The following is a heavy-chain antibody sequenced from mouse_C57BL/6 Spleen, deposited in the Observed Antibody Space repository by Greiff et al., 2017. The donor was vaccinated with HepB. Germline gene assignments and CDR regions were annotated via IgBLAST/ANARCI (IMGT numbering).Heavy chain of an antibody. V-gene: IGHV1-64*01. D-gene: IGHD1-1*01. J-gene: IGHJ2*01. CDR3: ARGDYGSSYYFDY. CDR2: IHPNSGST. CDR1: GYTFTSYW. Sequence: QVQLQQPGAELVKPGASVKLSCKASGYTFTSYWMHWVKQRPGQGLEWIGMIHPNSGSTNYNEKFKSKATLTVDKSSSTAYMQLSSLTSEDSAVYYGARGDYGSSYYFDYWGQGTTLTVSS.